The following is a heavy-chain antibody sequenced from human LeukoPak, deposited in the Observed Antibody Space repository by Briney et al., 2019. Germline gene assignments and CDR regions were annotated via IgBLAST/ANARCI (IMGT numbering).Heavy chain of an antibody. CDR2: ISSSGSTI. CDR1: GFTFSDYY. J-gene: IGHJ5*02. Sequence: GGSLRLSCAASGFTFSDYYMSWIRQAPGKGLEWVSYISSSGSTIYYADSVKGRFTISRDNAKNSLYLQMNSLRAEDTAVYYCARRGWHCSGGSCYGIWFDPWGQGTLVTVSS. V-gene: IGHV3-11*01. D-gene: IGHD2-15*01. CDR3: ARRGWHCSGGSCYGIWFDP.